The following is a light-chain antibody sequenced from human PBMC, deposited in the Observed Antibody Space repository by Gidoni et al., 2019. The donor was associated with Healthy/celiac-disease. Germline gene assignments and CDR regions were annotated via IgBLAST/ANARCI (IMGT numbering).Light chain of an antibody. Sequence: PPSASGSPGQSVTISCTGTSSDVGGYNYVSWYQQHPGKAPKLMIYEVSKRPSGVPDRFSGSKSGNTASRTVSGLQAEDEADYYCSSYAGSNNLVFGGGTKLTVL. CDR2: EVS. V-gene: IGLV2-8*01. CDR1: SSDVGGYNY. CDR3: SSYAGSNNLV. J-gene: IGLJ2*01.